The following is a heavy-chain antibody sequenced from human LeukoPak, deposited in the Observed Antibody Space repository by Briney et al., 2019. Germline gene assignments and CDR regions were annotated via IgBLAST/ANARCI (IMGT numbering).Heavy chain of an antibody. CDR1: GASISSYY. J-gene: IGHJ4*02. V-gene: IGHV4-59*03. CDR2: VHYSGIT. CDR3: ASQSGGTTFH. Sequence: KPSETLSLTCTVSGASISSYYWSWIRQPPGQGLEWIGYVHYSGITDYNPSLQSRVTISLDTSKSQFSLKLSSVTAADTAVYYCASQSGGTTFHWGQGTLVTVSS. D-gene: IGHD1-1*01.